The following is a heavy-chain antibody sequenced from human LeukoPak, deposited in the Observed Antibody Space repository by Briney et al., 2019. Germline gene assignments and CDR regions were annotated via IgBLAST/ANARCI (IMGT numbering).Heavy chain of an antibody. D-gene: IGHD3-10*01. CDR3: ARLDCISNTCYNY. CDR1: GDSITSDY. J-gene: IGHJ4*02. V-gene: IGHV4-59*08. Sequence: SETLSLTCNVSGDSITSDYWSWIRQSPGKGPEWIGYINYGGNSDYNPSLNSRVTISVNRSKKQVSLKMRSMTAADTAVYYCARLDCISNTCYNYWAPGALVTVSS. CDR2: INYGGNS.